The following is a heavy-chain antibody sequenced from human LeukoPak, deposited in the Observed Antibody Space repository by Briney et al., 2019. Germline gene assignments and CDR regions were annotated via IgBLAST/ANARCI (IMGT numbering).Heavy chain of an antibody. CDR3: ARPPADSGSYYRAFDI. J-gene: IGHJ3*02. D-gene: IGHD1-26*01. CDR1: GYSISSGYY. CDR2: IYHSGST. Sequence: SETLSLTCTVSGYSISSGYYWGWIRQPPGKGLEWIGSIYHSGSTYYNPSLKSRVTISVDTSKNQFSLKLSSVTAADTAVYYCARPPADSGSYYRAFDIWGQGTMVTVSS. V-gene: IGHV4-38-2*02.